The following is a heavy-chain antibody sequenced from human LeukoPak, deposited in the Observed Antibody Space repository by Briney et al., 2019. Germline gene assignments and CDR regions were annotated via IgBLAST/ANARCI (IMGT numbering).Heavy chain of an antibody. J-gene: IGHJ5*02. D-gene: IGHD3-3*01. CDR2: IGSSRSYI. V-gene: IGHV3-21*01. CDR3: ARLNYDFWSGPTWFDP. CDR1: GFTFSSYS. Sequence: GGSLRLSCAASGFTFSSYSMNWVRQAPGEGLEWVSSIGSSRSYIYYADSVKGRFTISRDNAKNSLYLQMNSLRAEDTAVYYCARLNYDFWSGPTWFDPWGQGTLVTVSS.